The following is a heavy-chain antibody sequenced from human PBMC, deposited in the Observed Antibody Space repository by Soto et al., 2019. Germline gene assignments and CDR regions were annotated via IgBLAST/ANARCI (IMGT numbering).Heavy chain of an antibody. CDR1: CGSISSGGYY. Sequence: PSETLSLTCTVSCGSISSGGYYWSWIRQHPGKGLEWIGYIYYSGSTYYNPSLKSRVTISVDTSKNQFSLKLSSVTAADTAVYYCARVNVLRFLEWLPQNNWFDPWGQGTLVTVSS. J-gene: IGHJ5*02. V-gene: IGHV4-31*03. D-gene: IGHD3-3*01. CDR3: ARVNVLRFLEWLPQNNWFDP. CDR2: IYYSGST.